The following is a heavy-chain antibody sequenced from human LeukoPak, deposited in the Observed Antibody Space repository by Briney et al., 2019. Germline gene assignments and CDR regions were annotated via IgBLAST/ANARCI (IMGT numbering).Heavy chain of an antibody. Sequence: ASVKVSCKASGYTFISYAMNWVRQAPGQGLEWMGWINTNTGNPTYAQGFTGRFVFSLDTSVSTAYLQISSLKAEDTAVYYCARQTFSGSYYWSWFDPWGQGTLVTVSS. D-gene: IGHD1-26*01. J-gene: IGHJ5*02. CDR1: GYTFISYA. CDR3: ARQTFSGSYYWSWFDP. CDR2: INTNTGNP. V-gene: IGHV7-4-1*02.